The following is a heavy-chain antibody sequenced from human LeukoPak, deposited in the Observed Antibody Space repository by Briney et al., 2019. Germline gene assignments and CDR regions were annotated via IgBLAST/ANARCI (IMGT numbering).Heavy chain of an antibody. Sequence: SETLSLTCTVPGGSISSSSYYWGWIRQPPGKGLEWIGSIYYSGSTYYNPSLKSRVTISVETSKNQFSLKLSSVTAADTAVYYCAKGDYYNMDVWGKGTTVTVSS. V-gene: IGHV4-39*07. CDR1: GGSISSSSYY. CDR3: AKGDYYNMDV. J-gene: IGHJ6*03. CDR2: IYYSGST.